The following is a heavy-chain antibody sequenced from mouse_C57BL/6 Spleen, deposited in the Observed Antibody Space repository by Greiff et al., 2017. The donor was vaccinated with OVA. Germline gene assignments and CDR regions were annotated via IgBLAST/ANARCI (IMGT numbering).Heavy chain of an antibody. V-gene: IGHV1-54*01. Sequence: VQLQQSGAELVRPGTSVKVSCKASGYAFTNYLIEWVKQRPGQGLEWIGVINPGSGGTNYNEKFKGKATLTADKSSSTAYMQLSSLTSEDAAVYFCAREDYDYDVYAMDYWGQGTSVTVSS. J-gene: IGHJ4*01. CDR1: GYAFTNYL. CDR2: INPGSGGT. CDR3: AREDYDYDVYAMDY. D-gene: IGHD2-4*01.